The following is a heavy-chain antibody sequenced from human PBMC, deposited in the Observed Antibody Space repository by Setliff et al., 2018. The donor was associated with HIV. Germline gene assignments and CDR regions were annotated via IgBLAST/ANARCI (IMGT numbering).Heavy chain of an antibody. D-gene: IGHD1-26*01. Sequence: SLRLSCAASGLKFGHYVMHWVRQPPGKGLEWVAGITWSSGGVGYADSVKGRFTVSRDNAKNSLYLQLNSLRAEDMALYYCAKGAGGGTFVSDFYYMDVWGKGTTVTVSS. J-gene: IGHJ6*03. CDR1: GLKFGHYV. V-gene: IGHV3-9*03. CDR2: ITWSSGGV. CDR3: AKGAGGGTFVSDFYYMDV.